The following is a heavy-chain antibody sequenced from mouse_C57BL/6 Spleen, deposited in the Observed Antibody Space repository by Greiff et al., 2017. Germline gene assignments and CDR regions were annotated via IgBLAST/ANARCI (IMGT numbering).Heavy chain of an antibody. D-gene: IGHD4-1*01. Sequence: VQLQQSGAELVMPGASVKLSCKASGYTFTSYWMHWVKQRPGQGLEWIGELDPSDSYTNYNQKFKGKSTLTVDKSSSTAYMQLSSLTSEDSAVYYCARGGGTGYYYAMDYWGQGTSVTVSS. CDR2: LDPSDSYT. V-gene: IGHV1-69*01. CDR3: ARGGGTGYYYAMDY. J-gene: IGHJ4*01. CDR1: GYTFTSYW.